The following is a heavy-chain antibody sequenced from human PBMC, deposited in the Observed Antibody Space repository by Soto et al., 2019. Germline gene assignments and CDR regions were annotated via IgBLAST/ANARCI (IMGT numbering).Heavy chain of an antibody. V-gene: IGHV5-51*01. CDR3: ARSPPGYYYDSSGYYYFGDAFDI. CDR1: GYSFRTKW. Sequence: GESLKISCKGSGYSFRTKWIGWVRQMPGKGLEWMGTIYPGDSDTRYSPSFQGQVTISADKSISTAYLQWSSLKASDTAMYYCARSPPGYYYDSSGYYYFGDAFDIWGQGTMVTVSS. CDR2: IYPGDSDT. J-gene: IGHJ3*02. D-gene: IGHD3-22*01.